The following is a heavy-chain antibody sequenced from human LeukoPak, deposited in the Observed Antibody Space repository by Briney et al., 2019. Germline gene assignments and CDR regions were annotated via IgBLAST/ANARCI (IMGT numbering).Heavy chain of an antibody. Sequence: GGSLRLSCAASGFTFSSYAMSWVRQAPGKGLEWVGRTRNKANSYTTEYAASVKGRFTISRDDSKNSLYLQMNSLKTEDTAVYYCARDKRVLSYYYGMDVWGKGTTVTVSS. J-gene: IGHJ6*04. V-gene: IGHV3-72*01. D-gene: IGHD1-1*01. CDR1: GFTFSSYA. CDR2: TRNKANSYTT. CDR3: ARDKRVLSYYYGMDV.